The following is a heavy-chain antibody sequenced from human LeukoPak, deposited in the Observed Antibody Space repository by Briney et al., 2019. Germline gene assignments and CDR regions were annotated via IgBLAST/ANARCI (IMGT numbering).Heavy chain of an antibody. D-gene: IGHD3-10*01. CDR2: ISAYNGNT. J-gene: IGHJ3*02. CDR1: GYTFTTYG. Sequence: ASVKVSCKASGYTFTTYGISWVRQAPGQGLEWMGWISAYNGNTNYAQKVQGRVTMTTDTSTSTAFMELRSRRSDDTAVYYCARDPDFYGSGSYLDAFDIWGQGTMVTVSS. CDR3: ARDPDFYGSGSYLDAFDI. V-gene: IGHV1-18*01.